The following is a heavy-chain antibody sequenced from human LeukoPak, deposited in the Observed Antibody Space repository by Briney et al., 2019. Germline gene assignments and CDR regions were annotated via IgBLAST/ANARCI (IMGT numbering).Heavy chain of an antibody. J-gene: IGHJ4*02. D-gene: IGHD3-22*01. CDR3: ARDRGRVAASPRYYYDSSGYPQS. CDR2: INPSGGST. Sequence: ASVKVSCKASGYTFTSYYMHWVRQAPGQGLEWMGIINPSGGSTSYAQKFQGRVTMTRDMSTSTVYMELSSLRSEDTAVYYCARDRGRVAASPRYYYDSSGYPQSWGQGTLVTVSS. V-gene: IGHV1-46*01. CDR1: GYTFTSYY.